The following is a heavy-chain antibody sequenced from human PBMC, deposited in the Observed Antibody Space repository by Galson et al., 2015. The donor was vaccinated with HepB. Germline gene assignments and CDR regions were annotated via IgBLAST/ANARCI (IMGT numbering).Heavy chain of an antibody. V-gene: IGHV3-53*04. Sequence: SLRLSCAASGFTVSSNYMSWVRQAPGKGLEWVSVIYSGGSTYYADSVKGRFTISRHNSKNTLYLQMNSLRAEDTAVYYCAANNWNDEEVYFDYWGQGTLVAVSS. CDR3: AANNWNDEEVYFDY. J-gene: IGHJ4*02. CDR1: GFTVSSNY. D-gene: IGHD1-1*01. CDR2: IYSGGST.